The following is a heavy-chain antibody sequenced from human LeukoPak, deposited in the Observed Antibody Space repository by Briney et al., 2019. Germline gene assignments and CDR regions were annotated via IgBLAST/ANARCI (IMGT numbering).Heavy chain of an antibody. V-gene: IGHV3-23*01. Sequence: GGSLRLSCAASGFTFSSYSMNWVRQAPGKGLEWVSAISGSGGSTYYADSVKGRFTISRDNSKNTLYLQMNSLRAEDTAVYYCAFLGVDCSGGSCYSASDYWGQGTLVTVSS. CDR3: AFLGVDCSGGSCYSASDY. D-gene: IGHD2-15*01. CDR2: ISGSGGST. CDR1: GFTFSSYS. J-gene: IGHJ4*02.